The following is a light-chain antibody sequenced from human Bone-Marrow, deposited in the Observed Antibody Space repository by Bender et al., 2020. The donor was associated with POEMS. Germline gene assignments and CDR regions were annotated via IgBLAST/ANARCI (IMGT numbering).Light chain of an antibody. J-gene: IGLJ1*01. CDR1: ISNIGAGYD. V-gene: IGLV1-40*01. Sequence: QSVLTQPPSVSGAPGQRVTLSCTGNISNIGAGYDAHWYQKLPGTAPKLLMYDRAKRPSGVPDRFSGSKSGSTASLTITGLQAEDEADYYCQAYDRSLSSYVFGSGTKVTVL. CDR3: QAYDRSLSSYV. CDR2: DRA.